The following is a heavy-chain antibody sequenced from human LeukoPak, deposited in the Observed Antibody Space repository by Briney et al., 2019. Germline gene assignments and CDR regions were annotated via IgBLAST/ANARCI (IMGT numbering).Heavy chain of an antibody. CDR2: ISYDGSNK. CDR3: ARDGGYGDYAPLDY. Sequence: GGSLRLSCAASGFTFSSYAMHWVHQAPGKGLEWVAVISYDGSNKYYADSVKGRFTISRDNSKNTLYLQMNSLRAEDTAVYYCARDGGYGDYAPLDYWGQGTLVTVSS. CDR1: GFTFSSYA. V-gene: IGHV3-30-3*01. J-gene: IGHJ4*02. D-gene: IGHD4-17*01.